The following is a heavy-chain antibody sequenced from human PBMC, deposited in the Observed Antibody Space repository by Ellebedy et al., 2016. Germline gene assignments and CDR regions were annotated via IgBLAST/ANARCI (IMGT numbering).Heavy chain of an antibody. CDR2: IYPGDSDT. J-gene: IGHJ4*02. Sequence: GESLKISXQGSGYSFTSYWIGWVRQMPGKGLEWMGLIYPGDSDTRDRPSFQGQVTISADKSISTAYLQWSSLKASDTAMYYCARRRPMWGYDYWGQGTLVTVSS. CDR3: ARRRPMWGYDY. D-gene: IGHD3-10*02. V-gene: IGHV5-51*01. CDR1: GYSFTSYW.